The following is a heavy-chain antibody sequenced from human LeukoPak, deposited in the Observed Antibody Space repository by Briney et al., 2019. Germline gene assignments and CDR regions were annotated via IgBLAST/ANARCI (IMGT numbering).Heavy chain of an antibody. CDR2: IYYSGST. CDR1: GGSISSGDYY. CDR3: ARGGYSYGYVDY. Sequence: SQTLSLTCTVSGGSISSGDYYWSWIRQPPGKGLEWIGYIYYSGSTYYNPSLKSRVTISVDTSKNQFSLKLSSVTAADTAVYYCARGGYSYGYVDYWGQGTLVTVSS. J-gene: IGHJ4*02. D-gene: IGHD5-18*01. V-gene: IGHV4-30-4*08.